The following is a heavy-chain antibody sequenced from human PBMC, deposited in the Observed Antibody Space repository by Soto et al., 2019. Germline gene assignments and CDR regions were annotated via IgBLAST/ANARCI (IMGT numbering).Heavy chain of an antibody. CDR3: TTGATGTPRVIDY. CDR2: IKSQIEGGRI. CDR1: VVTFSKFW. Sequence: GSLRVSRDVCVVTFSKFWTRWIRLAPGKGLEWVGRIKSQIEGGRIDYAEPVKDRFTISRDDSKKTMYIQMNSLKTDDTAVYYCTTGATGTPRVIDYWGQGKLASVAS. J-gene: IGHJ4*02. D-gene: IGHD1-1*01. V-gene: IGHV3-15*01.